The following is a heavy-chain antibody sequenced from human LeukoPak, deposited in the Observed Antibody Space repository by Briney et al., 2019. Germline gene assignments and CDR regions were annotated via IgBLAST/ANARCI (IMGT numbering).Heavy chain of an antibody. D-gene: IGHD6-13*01. J-gene: IGHJ3*02. CDR1: GFTFSSYG. CDR3: ARGPGYSSSDGAFDI. V-gene: IGHV3-33*01. Sequence: PGGSLRLSCAASGFTFSSYGMHWVRQAPGKGLEWVAVIWYDGSNKYYADSVKGRFTISRDNSKNTLYLQMNSLRAEDTAVYYCARGPGYSSSDGAFDIWGQGTMVTVSS. CDR2: IWYDGSNK.